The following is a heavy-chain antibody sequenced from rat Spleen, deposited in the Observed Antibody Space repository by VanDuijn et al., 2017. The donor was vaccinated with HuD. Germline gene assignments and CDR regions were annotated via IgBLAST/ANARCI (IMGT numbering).Heavy chain of an antibody. CDR2: IQSGGNT. CDR3: TRQGIRGTEH. J-gene: IGHJ2*01. Sequence: QVQLKESGPGLVQPSQTLSLTCTVAGFSLTSYNVHWVRQPPGKGLEWMGRIQSGGNTDYGSALKSRLTISRDTSKNQVFLKMNSLQAEDTAIYFCTRQGIRGTEHWGQGVMVTVSS. V-gene: IGHV2-1*01. CDR1: GFSLTSYN. D-gene: IGHD4-3*01.